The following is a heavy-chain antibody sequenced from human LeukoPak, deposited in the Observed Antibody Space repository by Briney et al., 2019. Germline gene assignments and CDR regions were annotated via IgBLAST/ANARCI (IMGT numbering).Heavy chain of an antibody. J-gene: IGHJ6*02. CDR3: AREKMEVGYYGLDV. V-gene: IGHV1-69*04. D-gene: IGHD1-1*01. Sequence: ASVKVSCKASGGTFDNSAINWVRQAPGQGLEWMGRIIPILNIPNYAQKLQGRVTIAADKSTSTAYMELSSLRSDDTAVYYCAREKMEVGYYGLDVWGQGTTVTVSS. CDR2: IIPILNIP. CDR1: GGTFDNSA.